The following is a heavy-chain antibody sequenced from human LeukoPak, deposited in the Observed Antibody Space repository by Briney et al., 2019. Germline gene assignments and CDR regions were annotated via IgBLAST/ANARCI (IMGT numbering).Heavy chain of an antibody. V-gene: IGHV1-2*02. D-gene: IGHD4-17*01. CDR3: ARVHDYGDPNWFDP. Sequence: ASVKVSCKASGYTFTGYYMRWVRQAPGQGLEWMGWINPNSGGTNYAQKFQGRVTMTRDTSISTAYMELSRLRSDDTAVYYCARVHDYGDPNWFDPWGQGTLVTVSS. CDR1: GYTFTGYY. J-gene: IGHJ5*02. CDR2: INPNSGGT.